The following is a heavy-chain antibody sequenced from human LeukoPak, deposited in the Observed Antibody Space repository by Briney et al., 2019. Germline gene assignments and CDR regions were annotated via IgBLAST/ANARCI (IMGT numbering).Heavy chain of an antibody. J-gene: IGHJ4*02. V-gene: IGHV4-4*07. CDR2: IYTSGST. D-gene: IGHD6-19*01. CDR1: GGSISSYY. Sequence: PSETLSLTCTVSGGSISSYYWSWIRQPAGKGLEWIGRIYTSGSTNYNPSLKSRVTMSADTSKNQSSLKLSSVTAADTAVYYCAREGLAVALDYWGQGTLVTVSS. CDR3: AREGLAVALDY.